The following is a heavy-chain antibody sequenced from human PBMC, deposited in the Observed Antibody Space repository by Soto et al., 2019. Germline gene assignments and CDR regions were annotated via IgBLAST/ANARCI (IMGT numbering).Heavy chain of an antibody. J-gene: IGHJ4*02. Sequence: QVHLVQSGAEVKKPGASVKVSCKGSGYGFTTYGITWVRQAPGQGLEWMAWISAHNGNTNYAQKLQGRGTVTRHTSTSTAYLELRSLRAGATAVYYCARGRYGDYWGQGALVTVSS. D-gene: IGHD1-1*01. CDR2: ISAHNGNT. CDR3: ARGRYGDY. CDR1: GYGFTTYG. V-gene: IGHV1-18*01.